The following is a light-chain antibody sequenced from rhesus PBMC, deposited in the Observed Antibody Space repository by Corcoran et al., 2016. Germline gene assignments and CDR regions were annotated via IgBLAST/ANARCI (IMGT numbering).Light chain of an antibody. CDR1: QGINNY. CDR2: YAS. V-gene: IGKV1-66*01. CDR3: QQYNNSPLT. J-gene: IGKJ4*01. Sequence: DIQMTQSPSSLSASVGDRVTITCRASQGINNYLSWYQQKPGKAPKPLIYYASRLKTGIPSRFSGSRSGTDDTLTISSLQPEDIATYYCQQYNNSPLTFGGGTKVEI.